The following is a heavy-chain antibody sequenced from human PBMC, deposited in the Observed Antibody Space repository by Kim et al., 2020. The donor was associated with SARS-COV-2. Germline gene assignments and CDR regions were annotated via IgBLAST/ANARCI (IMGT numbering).Heavy chain of an antibody. CDR2: LTNRGHNK. Sequence: GGSMILSCAASGFAFSSYAISWVRQPPGKGLEWVASLTNRGHNKYDADSVKGRFTISRDNSKNTRFLEMKSPRFEDTAVYFCAKGRLKTAGAGGLDYW. CDR1: GFAFSSYA. D-gene: IGHD3-10*01. CDR3: AKGRLKTAGAGGLDY. J-gene: IGHJ4*01. V-gene: IGHV3-23*01.